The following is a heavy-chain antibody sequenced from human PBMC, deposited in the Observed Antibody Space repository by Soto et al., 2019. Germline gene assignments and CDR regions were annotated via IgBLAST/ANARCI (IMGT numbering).Heavy chain of an antibody. CDR2: IWYDGSNK. CDR1: GFTFSSYG. D-gene: IGHD6-13*01. J-gene: IGHJ4*02. CDR3: ARESTGYSSSWYGGYFDY. V-gene: IGHV3-33*01. Sequence: GGSLRLSCAASGFTFSSYGMHWVRQAPGKGLEWVAVIWYDGSNKYYADSVKGRFTISRDNSKNTLYLQMNSLRAEDTAVYYCARESTGYSSSWYGGYFDYWGQGTLVTVSS.